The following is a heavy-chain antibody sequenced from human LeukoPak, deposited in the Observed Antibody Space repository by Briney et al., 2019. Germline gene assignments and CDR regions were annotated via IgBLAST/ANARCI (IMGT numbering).Heavy chain of an antibody. CDR3: ARRYSGYGNAFDI. Sequence: TPSETLSLTCTVSGGSISSYYWSWIRQPPGKGLEWIGYIYSSGSTNYSPSLKSRVTISVDTSKNQFSLKLYSVTAADTPVYYCARRYSGYGNAFDIWGQGTMVTVSS. J-gene: IGHJ3*02. CDR1: GGSISSYY. D-gene: IGHD5-12*01. V-gene: IGHV4-59*08. CDR2: IYSSGST.